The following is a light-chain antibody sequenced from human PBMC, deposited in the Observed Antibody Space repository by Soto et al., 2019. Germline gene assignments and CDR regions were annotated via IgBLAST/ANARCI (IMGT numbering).Light chain of an antibody. V-gene: IGKV3-15*01. J-gene: IGKJ1*01. Sequence: EIVMTQSPATLSVSPGERATLSCRASQSVSITLAWYQQKPGQGPRLLIYGASTRATGIPARFSGSGSGTEFSRTITSLQSEDFALYYCQHYSTGLWTFGQGTKGVIK. CDR1: QSVSIT. CDR3: QHYSTGLWT. CDR2: GAS.